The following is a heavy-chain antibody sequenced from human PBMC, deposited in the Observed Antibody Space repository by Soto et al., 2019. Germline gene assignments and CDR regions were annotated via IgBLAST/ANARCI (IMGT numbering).Heavy chain of an antibody. Sequence: SSETLSLTCTVSGGSISSGGYYWSWIRQHPGKGLEWIGYIYYSGSTYYNPSLKSRVTISVDTSKNQFSLKLSSVTAADTAVYYCARDGCSSTSCYGGGYYYYYYGMDVWGQGTTVTSP. CDR2: IYYSGST. V-gene: IGHV4-31*03. CDR3: ARDGCSSTSCYGGGYYYYYYGMDV. D-gene: IGHD2-2*01. CDR1: GGSISSGGYY. J-gene: IGHJ6*02.